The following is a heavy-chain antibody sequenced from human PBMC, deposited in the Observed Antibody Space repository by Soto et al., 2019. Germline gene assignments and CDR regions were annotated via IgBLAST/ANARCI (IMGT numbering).Heavy chain of an antibody. CDR3: ARVGVYMRPGYYYYGMDV. J-gene: IGHJ6*02. Sequence: ASETLSLTCTVSGGSISSGGYYWSWVRQHPGKGLEWIGYIYYSGSTYYNPSLKSRVTISVDTSKNQFSLKLSSVTAADTAVYYCARVGVYMRPGYYYYGMDVWGQGTTVTVSS. D-gene: IGHD3-10*01. CDR2: IYYSGST. V-gene: IGHV4-30-4*08. CDR1: GGSISSGGYY.